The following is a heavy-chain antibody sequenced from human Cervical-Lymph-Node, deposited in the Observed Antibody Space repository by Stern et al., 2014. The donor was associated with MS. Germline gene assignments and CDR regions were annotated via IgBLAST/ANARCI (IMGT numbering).Heavy chain of an antibody. CDR3: ARDTVTTWGNWFDP. V-gene: IGHV3-21*01. Sequence: EVQLVESGGGLVKPGGSLRLSCAASGFTFSTYSMSWVRQAPGKGLEWVSSISSSMSYIYYADSVKARFTISRDNAKNSLYLQMNSLRAEDTAVYYCARDTVTTWGNWFDPWGQGTLVTVSS. CDR1: GFTFSTYS. CDR2: ISSSMSYI. J-gene: IGHJ5*02. D-gene: IGHD4-17*01.